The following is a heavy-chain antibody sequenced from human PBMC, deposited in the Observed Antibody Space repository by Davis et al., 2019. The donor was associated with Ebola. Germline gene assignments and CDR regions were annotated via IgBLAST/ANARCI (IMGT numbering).Heavy chain of an antibody. CDR1: GGSFSGYY. J-gene: IGHJ4*02. CDR3: ARAPSPYYFDY. CDR2: INHSGST. V-gene: IGHV4-34*01. Sequence: PSETLSLTCAVYGGSFSGYYWTWIRQPPGKGLEWIGEINHSGSTNYNPSLRSRVTISVDTSKNQFSLKLSSVTAADTAVYYCARAPSPYYFDYWGQGTLVTVSS.